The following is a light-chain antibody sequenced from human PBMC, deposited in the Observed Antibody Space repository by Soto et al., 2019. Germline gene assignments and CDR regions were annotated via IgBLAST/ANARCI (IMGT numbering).Light chain of an antibody. CDR2: DVS. CDR1: SSDVGGYNY. Sequence: QSALTQPRSVSGSPGQSVTISYTGTSSDVGGYNYVSWYQQHPGKAPKLMIYDVSKRPSGVPDRFSGSKSGNTASLTVSGLQTEDEADYYCNSYVAGSNVFGTGTKLTVL. V-gene: IGLV2-11*01. J-gene: IGLJ1*01. CDR3: NSYVAGSNV.